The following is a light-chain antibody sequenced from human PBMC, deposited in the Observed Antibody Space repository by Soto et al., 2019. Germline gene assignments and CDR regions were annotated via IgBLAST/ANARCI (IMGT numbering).Light chain of an antibody. V-gene: IGLV2-11*01. CDR3: CSYXGSYTYV. CDR1: SSDVGGYIF. CDR2: DVT. Sequence: QSALTQPRSVSGSPGQSVTFSCTGTSSDVGGYIFVSWYQQHPGKAPKLMIYDVTKRPSGVPDRFSGSKSGNTASLTISGLQAEDEAGYYCCSYXGSYTYVCGTGTKVTV. J-gene: IGLJ1*01.